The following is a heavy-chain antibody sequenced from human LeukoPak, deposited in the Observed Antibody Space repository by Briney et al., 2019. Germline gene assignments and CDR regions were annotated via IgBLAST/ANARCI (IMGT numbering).Heavy chain of an antibody. D-gene: IGHD2-21*02. J-gene: IGHJ4*02. Sequence: SSETLSLTCTVSGGSISSYYWSWLRQPPGKGLEWIGYIYYSGSTYYNPSPKSRVTISVDTSKNQFSLKLSSVTAADTAVYYCARGPGFVVTAPFDYWGQGTLVTVSS. V-gene: IGHV4-59*08. CDR2: IYYSGST. CDR1: GGSISSYY. CDR3: ARGPGFVVTAPFDY.